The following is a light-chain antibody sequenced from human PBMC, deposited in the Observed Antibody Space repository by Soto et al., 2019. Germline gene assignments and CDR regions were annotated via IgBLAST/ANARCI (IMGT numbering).Light chain of an antibody. J-gene: IGKJ3*01. V-gene: IGKV3-20*01. CDR3: QQDGSSPLT. Sequence: EIVLTQSPGTLSLSPGERATLSCRASQSVSSSYLAWYQQKPGQAPRLLIYGSSSRATGIPDRFSGSGSGTYFTLTSSMLAPEDFAVYYWQQDGSSPLTFGPGTKVEIK. CDR2: GSS. CDR1: QSVSSSY.